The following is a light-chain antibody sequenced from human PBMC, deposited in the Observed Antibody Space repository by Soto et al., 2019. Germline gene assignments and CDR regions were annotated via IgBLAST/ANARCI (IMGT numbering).Light chain of an antibody. J-gene: IGKJ4*01. CDR1: QSISSN. V-gene: IGKV3-15*01. Sequence: IVITPSTTTLSVSPGERATLSCRASQSISSNLAWYQQKPGQAPRLLMFRTSSRATGFPARFSGSGSGTEFNLTISSLQSEDFGVYYCQQYNNWPRATFGGGTKVDIK. CDR2: RTS. CDR3: QQYNNWPRAT.